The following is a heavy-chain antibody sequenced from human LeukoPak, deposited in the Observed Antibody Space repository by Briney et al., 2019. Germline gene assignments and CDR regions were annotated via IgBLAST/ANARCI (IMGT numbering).Heavy chain of an antibody. CDR2: IYYSGST. J-gene: IGHJ4*02. CDR3: ARGGWTTVTFDY. Sequence: SETLSLTCTVSGGSISSSSYYWGWIRQPPGKGLEWIGYIYYSGSTYYNPSLKSRVTISVDTSKNQFSLKLSSVTAADTAVYYCARGGWTTVTFDYWGQGTLVTVSS. V-gene: IGHV4-31*03. CDR1: GGSISSSSYY. D-gene: IGHD4-17*01.